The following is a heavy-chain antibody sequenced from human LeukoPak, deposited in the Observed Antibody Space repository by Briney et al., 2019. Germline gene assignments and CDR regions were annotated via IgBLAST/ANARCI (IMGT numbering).Heavy chain of an antibody. D-gene: IGHD2-2*02. CDR2: IKQDGSEK. CDR1: GFTFSSYW. J-gene: IGHJ6*02. V-gene: IGHV3-7*01. CDR3: ARIDIVVVPAAIRDYYYYGMDV. Sequence: GGSLRPSCAASGFTFSSYWMSWVRQAPGKGLEWVANIKQDGSEKYYVDSVKGRFTISRDNAKNSLYLQMNSLRAEDTAVYYCARIDIVVVPAAIRDYYYYGMDVWGQGTTVTVSS.